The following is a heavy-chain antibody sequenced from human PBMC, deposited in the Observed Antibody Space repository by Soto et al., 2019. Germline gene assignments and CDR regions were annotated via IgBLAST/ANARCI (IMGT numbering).Heavy chain of an antibody. V-gene: IGHV3-30*18. CDR2: ISYDGSNK. J-gene: IGHJ4*02. Sequence: QVQLVESGGGVVQPGRSLRLSCAASGFTFSSYGMHWVRQAPGKGLEWVAVISYDGSNKYYADSVKGRFTISRDNSKNTLYLQMNSLRAEDTAVYYCANGDYYDSSGYYQNPPFDCWGQGTLVTVSS. CDR1: GFTFSSYG. CDR3: ANGDYYDSSGYYQNPPFDC. D-gene: IGHD3-22*01.